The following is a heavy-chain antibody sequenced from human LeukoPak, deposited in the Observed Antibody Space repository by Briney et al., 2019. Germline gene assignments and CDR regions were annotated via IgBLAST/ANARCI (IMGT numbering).Heavy chain of an antibody. D-gene: IGHD6-19*01. J-gene: IGHJ5*02. V-gene: IGHV3-21*01. CDR1: GFSFNDYP. Sequence: KSGGPLRLSCAASGFSFNDYPMNWVRQAPGEGLEWVSSIGEGTEYIYYADSVKGRFTISRDNANNTLYLQMNSLRAEDTAVYYCARDLGSGWLTKWFDPWGQGTLVTVSS. CDR2: IGEGTEYI. CDR3: ARDLGSGWLTKWFDP.